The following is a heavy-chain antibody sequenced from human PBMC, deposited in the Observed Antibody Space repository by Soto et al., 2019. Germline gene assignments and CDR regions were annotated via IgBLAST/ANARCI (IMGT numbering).Heavy chain of an antibody. Sequence: PSETLSITFSVSGGYIRIGCYFWNCVRQPPGKGLEWIGYSFHSGTTSYNPPLKSRVIISVDRSKNQFSLKLSSVTTADTAVYYCARGDAGYYGMDVWGQGTTVTVSS. CDR2: SFHSGTT. CDR1: GGYIRIGCYF. CDR3: ARGDAGYYGMDV. J-gene: IGHJ6*02. V-gene: IGHV4-30-2*01.